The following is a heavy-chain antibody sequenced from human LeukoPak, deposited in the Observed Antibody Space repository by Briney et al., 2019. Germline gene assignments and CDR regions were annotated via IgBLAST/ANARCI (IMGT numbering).Heavy chain of an antibody. Sequence: GGSLRLSCAASGFTFSSYAMHWVRQAPGKGLEWVAVIWYDGSNKYYADSVKGRFTISRDNSKNTLYLQMNSLRAEDTAVYYCARDSSGYSYYFDYWGQGTLVTVSS. J-gene: IGHJ4*02. V-gene: IGHV3-33*08. D-gene: IGHD3-22*01. CDR2: IWYDGSNK. CDR1: GFTFSSYA. CDR3: ARDSSGYSYYFDY.